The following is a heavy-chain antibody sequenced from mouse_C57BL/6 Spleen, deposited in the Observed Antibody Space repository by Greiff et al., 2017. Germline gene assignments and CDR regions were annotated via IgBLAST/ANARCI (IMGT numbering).Heavy chain of an antibody. J-gene: IGHJ4*01. D-gene: IGHD1-1*02. CDR3: ARDHYDSYAMDY. CDR1: GFTFSSYA. V-gene: IGHV5-4*01. Sequence: DVKLVESGGGLVKPGGSLKLSCAASGFTFSSYAMSWVRQTPEKRLEWVATISDGGSYTYYPDNVKGRFTISRDNAKNNLYLQMSHLKSEDTAMYYCARDHYDSYAMDYWGQGTSVTVSS. CDR2: ISDGGSYT.